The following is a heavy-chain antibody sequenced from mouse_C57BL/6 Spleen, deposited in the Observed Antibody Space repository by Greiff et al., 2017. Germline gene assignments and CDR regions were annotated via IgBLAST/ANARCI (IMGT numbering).Heavy chain of an antibody. CDR2: IDPSDSYT. Sequence: QVQLQQPGAELVKPGASVKLSCKASGYTFTSYWMQWVKQRPGQGLEWIGEIDPSDSYTNYNQKFKGKATLTVDTSASTAYMQLSSLTSEDSAVYYCARYSNCFDYWGQGTTLTVSS. V-gene: IGHV1-50*01. D-gene: IGHD2-5*01. J-gene: IGHJ2*01. CDR3: ARYSNCFDY. CDR1: GYTFTSYW.